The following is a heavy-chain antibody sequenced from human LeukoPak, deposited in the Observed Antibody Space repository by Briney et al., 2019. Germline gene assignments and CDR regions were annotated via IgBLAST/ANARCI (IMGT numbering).Heavy chain of an antibody. CDR2: ISYDGSNK. Sequence: GRSLRLSCAASGFTFSSYAMHWVRQAPGKGLEWVAVISYDGSNKYYADSVKGRFTISRDNSKNTLYLQMNSLRAEDTAVYYCARDSGFRYCSSTSCYEYYIDYWGQGTLVTVSS. J-gene: IGHJ4*02. V-gene: IGHV3-30*04. CDR3: ARDSGFRYCSSTSCYEYYIDY. CDR1: GFTFSSYA. D-gene: IGHD2-2*01.